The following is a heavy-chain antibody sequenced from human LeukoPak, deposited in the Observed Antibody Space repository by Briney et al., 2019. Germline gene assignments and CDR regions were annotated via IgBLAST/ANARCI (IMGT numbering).Heavy chain of an antibody. CDR2: IYYSGST. CDR3: ARHSDPLYMGEYSFDY. V-gene: IGHV4-39*01. CDR1: GGSISSSSYY. J-gene: IGHJ4*02. Sequence: SETLSLTCTVSGGSISSSSYYWRWIRQPSGKGLEWIGSIYYSGSTYYNPSLKSRVTISVDTSKNQFSLKLSSVTAADTAVYYCARHSDPLYMGEYSFDYWGQGTLVTVSS. D-gene: IGHD1-26*01.